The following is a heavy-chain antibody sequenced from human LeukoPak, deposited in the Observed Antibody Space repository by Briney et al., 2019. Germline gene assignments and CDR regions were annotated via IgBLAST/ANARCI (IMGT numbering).Heavy chain of an antibody. J-gene: IGHJ6*02. Sequence: GGSLRLSCAASGFTFSSYWMHWVRQAPGKGLVWVSRVNSDGSSTTYADSAKGRFTISRDNAKNTLYLQMNSLRAEDTAVYYCARNRVSYGMDVWGQGTTVTVSS. CDR3: ARNRVSYGMDV. CDR2: VNSDGSST. V-gene: IGHV3-74*01. CDR1: GFTFSSYW. D-gene: IGHD2/OR15-2a*01.